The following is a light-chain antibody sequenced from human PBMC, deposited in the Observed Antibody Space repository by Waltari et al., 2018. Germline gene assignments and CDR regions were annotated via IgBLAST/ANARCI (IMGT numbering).Light chain of an antibody. Sequence: QSALTQPASVSGSPGQSITISCTGTISDIGAYNLVPWYQQYPGQAPKLLIFDVSDRPPGVFDRFSGSKSGNTASLTISGLQAEDEADYYCSSFTTSSSWIFGGGTKLTVL. CDR2: DVS. J-gene: IGLJ2*01. CDR3: SSFTTSSSWI. V-gene: IGLV2-14*03. CDR1: ISDIGAYNL.